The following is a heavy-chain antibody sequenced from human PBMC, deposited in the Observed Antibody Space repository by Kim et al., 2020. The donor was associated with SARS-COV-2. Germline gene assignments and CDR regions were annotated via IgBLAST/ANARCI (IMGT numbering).Heavy chain of an antibody. Sequence: SETLSLTCAVHGGSFSGYYWSWIRQPPGKGLEWIGEINHSGSTNYNPSLKSRVTISVDTSKNQFSLKLSSVTAADTAVYYCARGVSGTTVVTLGLGYYYYYGMDVWGQGTTVTVSS. V-gene: IGHV4-34*01. CDR3: ARGVSGTTVVTLGLGYYYYYGMDV. CDR1: GGSFSGYY. D-gene: IGHD4-17*01. CDR2: INHSGST. J-gene: IGHJ6*02.